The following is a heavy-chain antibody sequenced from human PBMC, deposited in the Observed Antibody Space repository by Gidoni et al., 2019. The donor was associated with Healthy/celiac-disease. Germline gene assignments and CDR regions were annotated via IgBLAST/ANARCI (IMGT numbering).Heavy chain of an antibody. CDR1: GFTFSSYS. CDR2: ISSSSSYI. D-gene: IGHD3-22*01. J-gene: IGHJ3*02. V-gene: IGHV3-21*01. Sequence: EVQLVESGGGLVKPGGSLRLSCAASGFTFSSYSMNWVRQAPGKGLEWVSSISSSSSYIYYADSVKGRFTISRDNAKNSLYLQMNSLRAEDTAVYYCARMMIVSDAFDIWGQGTMVTVSS. CDR3: ARMMIVSDAFDI.